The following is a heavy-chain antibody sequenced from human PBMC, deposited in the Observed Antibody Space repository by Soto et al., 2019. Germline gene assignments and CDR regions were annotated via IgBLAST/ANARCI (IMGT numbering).Heavy chain of an antibody. CDR3: VRGSNGWTEIDN. J-gene: IGHJ4*02. CDR1: GFTFSNYW. Sequence: EVQLVESGGGLVQPGGSLGLSCIASGFTFSNYWMYWVRQAPGKGLVWVSRISGAGRSTYKEDSVDGPFTTSRDNAKNTVYLEMNTLRVEDTAVYYCVRGSNGWTEIDNWGQGTLVTVS. V-gene: IGHV3-74*01. CDR2: ISGAGRST. D-gene: IGHD6-19*01.